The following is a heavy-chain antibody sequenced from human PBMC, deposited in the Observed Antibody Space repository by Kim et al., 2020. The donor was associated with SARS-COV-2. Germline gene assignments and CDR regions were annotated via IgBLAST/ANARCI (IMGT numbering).Heavy chain of an antibody. CDR3: ARRYSSSSFNWFDP. Sequence: TPSPKCRVTISVDTSKNQFSVKLSVVTAADTAVYYCARRYSSSSFNWFDPWGQETLVTVSS. D-gene: IGHD6-6*01. J-gene: IGHJ5*02. V-gene: IGHV4-34*01.